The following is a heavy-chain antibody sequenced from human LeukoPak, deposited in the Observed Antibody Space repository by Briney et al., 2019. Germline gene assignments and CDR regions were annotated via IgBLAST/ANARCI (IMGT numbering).Heavy chain of an antibody. CDR1: GFIFSSYG. D-gene: IGHD2-8*01. Sequence: GGSLRLSCAASGFIFSSYGMHWVRQAPGKGLEWVAVISYDGGNKDYADSVKGRFTISRDNSKNTLYLQMNSLRAEDTAVYYCARDVKGYCSNGVCYSTNWGQGTLVTVSS. V-gene: IGHV3-30*03. CDR2: ISYDGGNK. J-gene: IGHJ4*02. CDR3: ARDVKGYCSNGVCYSTN.